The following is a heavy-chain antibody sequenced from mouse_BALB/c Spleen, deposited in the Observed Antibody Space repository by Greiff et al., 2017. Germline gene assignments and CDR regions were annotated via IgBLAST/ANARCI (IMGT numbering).Heavy chain of an antibody. D-gene: IGHD2-4*01. CDR1: GYTFTSYV. J-gene: IGHJ2*01. V-gene: IGHV1-14*01. Sequence: VQLKESGPELVKPGASVKMSCKASGYTFTSYVMHWVKQKPGQGLEWIGYINPYNDGTKYNEKFKGKATLTSDKSSSTAYMELSSLTSEDSAVYYCARWGITTYFDYWGQGTTLTVSS. CDR2: INPYNDGT. CDR3: ARWGITTYFDY.